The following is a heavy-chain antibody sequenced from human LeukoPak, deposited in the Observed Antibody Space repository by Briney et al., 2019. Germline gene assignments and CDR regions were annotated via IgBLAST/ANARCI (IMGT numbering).Heavy chain of an antibody. V-gene: IGHV4-34*01. CDR2: INHSGST. Sequence: PSETLSLTCAVHGGSFSGYYWSWIRQPPGKGLEWIGEINHSGSTNYNPSLKSRVTISIDTSKNQFSLKLSSVTAADTAVYYCARVSGQFYFYYYMDVWGKGTTVSISS. J-gene: IGHJ6*03. CDR1: GGSFSGYY. D-gene: IGHD6-19*01. CDR3: ARVSGQFYFYYYMDV.